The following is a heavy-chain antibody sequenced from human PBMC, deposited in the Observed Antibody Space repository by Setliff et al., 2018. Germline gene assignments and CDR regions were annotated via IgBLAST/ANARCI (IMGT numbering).Heavy chain of an antibody. CDR2: ISAYNGNT. V-gene: IGHV1-18*01. J-gene: IGHJ3*02. CDR1: GYTFTSYG. CDR3: ARRAPAAMADAFDI. Sequence: ASVKVSCKASGYTFTSYGISWVRQAPGQGLEWMGWISAYNGNTNYAQKLQGRVTMTTDTSTSTAYMELRSLRSDDTAVYYCARRAPAAMADAFDIWGQGTRVTVSS. D-gene: IGHD2-2*01.